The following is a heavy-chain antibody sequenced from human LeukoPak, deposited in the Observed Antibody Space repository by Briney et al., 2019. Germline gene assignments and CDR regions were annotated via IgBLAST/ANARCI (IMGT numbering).Heavy chain of an antibody. Sequence: EASVNVSCKASGGTFSTYAISWVRQAPGQGREWGGRIVPILCTANYAQNFQGRVTITADRSTPTAHMELSSLSSEDTDVYYCARVPQGSSWPYYFDYWGQGTLVTVSS. CDR2: IVPILCTA. J-gene: IGHJ4*02. CDR1: GGTFSTYA. D-gene: IGHD6-13*01. V-gene: IGHV1-69*04. CDR3: ARVPQGSSWPYYFDY.